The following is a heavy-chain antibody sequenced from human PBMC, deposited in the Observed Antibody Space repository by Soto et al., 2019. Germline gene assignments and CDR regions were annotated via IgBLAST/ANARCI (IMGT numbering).Heavy chain of an antibody. D-gene: IGHD1-26*01. Sequence: EVQLLESGGGLVQPGGSLRLSCAASGFTFSSYAMRWVRQAPGKGLEWVSAISGSGDSTYYADSVKGRFTTSRDNSKNTLYLQMNSLRAEDTAVYYCARRGSGSDYDYWGQGTPVTVSS. V-gene: IGHV3-23*01. CDR3: ARRGSGSDYDY. CDR2: ISGSGDST. J-gene: IGHJ4*02. CDR1: GFTFSSYA.